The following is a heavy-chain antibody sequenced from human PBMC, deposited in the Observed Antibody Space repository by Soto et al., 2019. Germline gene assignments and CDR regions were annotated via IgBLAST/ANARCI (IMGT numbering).Heavy chain of an antibody. CDR1: GGSIKNTNYH. J-gene: IGHJ4*01. CDR3: FGVMAATLDY. Sequence: XGTLSLTCSVSGGSIKNTNYHWGWIRQPPGKGLEWIGTLYYRGATDYNPSLKTRVTISVDTSKNLLSLNLSSVTAADTAVYYCFGVMAATLDYWGQGTLVTVSS. V-gene: IGHV4-39*01. CDR2: LYYRGAT. D-gene: IGHD2-21*02.